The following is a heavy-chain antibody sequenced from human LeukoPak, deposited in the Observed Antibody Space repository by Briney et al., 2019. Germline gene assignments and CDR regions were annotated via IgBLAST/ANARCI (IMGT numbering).Heavy chain of an antibody. CDR2: ISPRSGDT. CDR1: GYTFTSLA. Sequence: AAVKVSCKASGYTFTSLAMNWVRQAPGQGLEWMGWISPRSGDTNYAQTFQGRVTVARDTSITTAFMELSGLRSDDTAIYYCATVDHTSGRPTFDYWGQGTLVTVSS. V-gene: IGHV1-2*02. D-gene: IGHD6-25*01. CDR3: ATVDHTSGRPTFDY. J-gene: IGHJ4*02.